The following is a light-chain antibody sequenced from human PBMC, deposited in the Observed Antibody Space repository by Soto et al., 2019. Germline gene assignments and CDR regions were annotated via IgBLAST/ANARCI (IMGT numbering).Light chain of an antibody. CDR2: AAY. CDR3: QQSYSTPPLT. CDR1: QSISSY. J-gene: IGKJ4*01. V-gene: IGKV1-39*01. Sequence: DIQMTQSPSSLSASVGDRVTITCRASQSISSYLNWYQQKPGKDPKLLIYAAYSLQSGVPSRFSGSGSGTDFTLTISSLQPEDFATYYCQQSYSTPPLTFGGGTKVEIK.